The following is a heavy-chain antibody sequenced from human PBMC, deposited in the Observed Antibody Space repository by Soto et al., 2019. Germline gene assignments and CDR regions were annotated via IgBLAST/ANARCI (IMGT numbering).Heavy chain of an antibody. D-gene: IGHD3-22*01. CDR2: INSDGSTT. CDR1: GFTFSTYW. Sequence: GGSLRLSCAASGFTFSTYWMHWVRQAPGKGLVWVSRINSDGSTTNYADSVKGRFTISRDNAKNTLYLQMNSLRAEDTAVYYCAKPYDISDSLFAFDMWGQGTSVTVSS. J-gene: IGHJ3*02. CDR3: AKPYDISDSLFAFDM. V-gene: IGHV3-74*01.